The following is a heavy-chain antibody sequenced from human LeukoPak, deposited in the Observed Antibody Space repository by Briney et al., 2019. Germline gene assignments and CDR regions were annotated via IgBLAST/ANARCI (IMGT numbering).Heavy chain of an antibody. CDR1: GGSISSGDYY. Sequence: PSETLSITCTVSGGSISSGDYYWSWIRQPPGKGLEWIGYIYYSGSTYYNPSLKSRVTISVDTSKNQFSLKLSSVTAADTAVYYCARGRGWQLLWDGYYFDYWGQGTLVTVSS. V-gene: IGHV4-30-4*01. CDR3: ARGRGWQLLWDGYYFDY. D-gene: IGHD2-15*01. J-gene: IGHJ4*02. CDR2: IYYSGST.